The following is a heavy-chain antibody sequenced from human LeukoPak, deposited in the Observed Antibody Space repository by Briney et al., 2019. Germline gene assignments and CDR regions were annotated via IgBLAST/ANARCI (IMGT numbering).Heavy chain of an antibody. CDR1: GGTFSSYA. D-gene: IGHD6-13*01. CDR3: ASEASIAAAPH. V-gene: IGHV1-69*13. Sequence: SVTVSCKASGGTFSSYAISWVRQAPGRGLEWMGGIIPIFGTANYAQKFQGRVTITADESTSTAYMELSSLRSEDTAVYYCASEASIAAAPHWGQGTLVTVSS. J-gene: IGHJ4*02. CDR2: IIPIFGTA.